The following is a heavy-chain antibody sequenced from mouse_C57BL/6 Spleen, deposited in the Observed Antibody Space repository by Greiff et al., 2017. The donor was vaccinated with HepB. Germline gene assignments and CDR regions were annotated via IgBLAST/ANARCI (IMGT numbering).Heavy chain of an antibody. CDR2: IDPSDSYT. CDR3: ARQGTYYSNYDAMDY. D-gene: IGHD2-5*01. J-gene: IGHJ4*01. V-gene: IGHV1-59*01. Sequence: QVQLQQPGAELVRPGTSVKLSCKASGYTFTSYWMHWVKQRPGQGLEWIGVIDPSDSYTNYNQKFKGKATLTVDTSSSTAYMQLSSLTSEDSAVYYCARQGTYYSNYDAMDYWGQGTSVTVSS. CDR1: GYTFTSYW.